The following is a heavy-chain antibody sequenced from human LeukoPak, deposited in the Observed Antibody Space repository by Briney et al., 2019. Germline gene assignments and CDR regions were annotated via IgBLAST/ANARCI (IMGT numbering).Heavy chain of an antibody. J-gene: IGHJ6*02. CDR1: GFTVSSNY. CDR3: ARDHYDSSGYYPHNHYYYYGVDV. V-gene: IGHV3-53*01. CDR2: IYSGGST. Sequence: GGSLRLSCAASGFTVSSNYMSWVRQAPGKGLEWVSVIYSGGSTYYADSVKGRFTISRDNSKNTLYLQMNSLRAEDTAVYYCARDHYDSSGYYPHNHYYYYGVDVWGQGTTVTVSS. D-gene: IGHD3-22*01.